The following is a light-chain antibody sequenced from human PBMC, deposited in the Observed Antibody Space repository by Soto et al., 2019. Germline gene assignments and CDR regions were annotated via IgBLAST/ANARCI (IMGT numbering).Light chain of an antibody. Sequence: QSALTQPASVSGPPGQSITISCTGTSSDVGAYNYVSWYQHHPGKAPRLVIYDVTNRPSGISDRFSGSKSGNTASLTISGLLAEDEADYYCTSYTSTSTDVSGTGTKVTVL. J-gene: IGLJ1*01. CDR3: TSYTSTSTDV. CDR1: SSDVGAYNY. CDR2: DVT. V-gene: IGLV2-14*01.